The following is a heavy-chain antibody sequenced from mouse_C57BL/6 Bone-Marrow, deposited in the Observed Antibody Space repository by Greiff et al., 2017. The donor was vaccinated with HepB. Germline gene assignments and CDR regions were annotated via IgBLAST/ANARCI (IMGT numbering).Heavy chain of an antibody. Sequence: EVQVVESGEGLFKPGGSLKLSCATSGFTFSSYAMSWVRQTPEKRLEWVAYISSGGDYIYYADTVKGRFTISRDNARNTLYLQMSSLKSEDTAMYYCARAPLFYGSSYGYWGQGTTPSDSP. CDR1: GFTFSSYA. V-gene: IGHV5S21*01. CDR2: ISSGGDYI. J-gene: IGHJ2*01. CDR3: ARAPLFYGSSYGY. D-gene: IGHD1-1*01.